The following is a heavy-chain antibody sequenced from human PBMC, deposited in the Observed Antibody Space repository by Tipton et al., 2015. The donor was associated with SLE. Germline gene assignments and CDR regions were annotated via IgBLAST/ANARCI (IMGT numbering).Heavy chain of an antibody. D-gene: IGHD2-15*01. CDR2: VYYSGTT. CDR1: GGSMSSSSYY. CDR3: ARRGLGYCSGGSCYSGPNWFDP. Sequence: TLSLTCTVSGGSMSSSSYYWDWIRQPPGKGLEWIGWVYYSGTTYYMPSLNSRATLSVDISKNQFSLRLSSVTAADTAVYYCARRGLGYCSGGSCYSGPNWFDPWGQGTLVTVSS. V-gene: IGHV4-39*01. J-gene: IGHJ5*02.